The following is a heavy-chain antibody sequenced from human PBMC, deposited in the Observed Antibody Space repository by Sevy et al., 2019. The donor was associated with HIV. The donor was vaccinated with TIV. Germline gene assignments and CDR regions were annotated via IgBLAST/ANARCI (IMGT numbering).Heavy chain of an antibody. CDR1: GFTPSPYG. CDR3: ARDPRMYGDYLLAYFDF. Sequence: GGSLRLSCAASGFTPSPYGMHWVRQAQGKGLEWVAVIGYDGTNKHYADSVKGRFTISRDNSKNTLFLQMDSLRAEDTAVYYCARDPRMYGDYLLAYFDFWGRGTLVTVSS. V-gene: IGHV3-33*01. J-gene: IGHJ4*02. CDR2: IGYDGTNK. D-gene: IGHD2-8*01.